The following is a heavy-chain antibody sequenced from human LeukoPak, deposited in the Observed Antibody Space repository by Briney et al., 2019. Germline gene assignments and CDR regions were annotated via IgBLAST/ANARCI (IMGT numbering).Heavy chain of an antibody. CDR2: MNPNSGNT. Sequence: ASVKVSCKASGYTFTSYDINWVRQATGQGLEWMGWMNPNSGNTGYAQKFQGRVTMTRNTSISTAYMELSSLRSEDTAVNYCARQNYYDSSGYYYRTPADYWGQGTLVTVSS. CDR3: ARQNYYDSSGYYYRTPADY. J-gene: IGHJ4*02. D-gene: IGHD3-22*01. V-gene: IGHV1-8*01. CDR1: GYTFTSYD.